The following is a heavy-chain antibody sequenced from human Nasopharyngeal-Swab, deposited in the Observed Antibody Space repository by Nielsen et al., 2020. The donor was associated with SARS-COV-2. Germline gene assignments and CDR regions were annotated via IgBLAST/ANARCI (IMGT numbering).Heavy chain of an antibody. CDR1: GGSISSYY. V-gene: IGHV4-59*12. CDR3: ALAAAGTSYYYGMDV. D-gene: IGHD6-13*01. Sequence: SVTLSLTCTVTGGSISSYYWSWIRQPPGKGLEWIGYIYYSGSTTYNPHLRRRVPVSVDTSKNQLSLKLCSVTAADTAVYYCALAAAGTSYYYGMDVWGQGTTVTVSS. CDR2: IYYSGST. J-gene: IGHJ6*02.